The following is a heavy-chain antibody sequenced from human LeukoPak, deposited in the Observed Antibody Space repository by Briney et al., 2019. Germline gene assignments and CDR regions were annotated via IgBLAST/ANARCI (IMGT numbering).Heavy chain of an antibody. Sequence: PSETLSLTCAVYGGSFSGYYWSWIRQPPGKGLDWIGEINHSGSTNYNPSLKSRVTISVDTSKNQFSLKLSSVTAADTAVYYCARGPGYSSSWYYYYYYMDVWGKGTTVTVSS. CDR2: INHSGST. CDR1: GGSFSGYY. D-gene: IGHD6-13*01. CDR3: ARGPGYSSSWYYYYYYMDV. V-gene: IGHV4-34*01. J-gene: IGHJ6*03.